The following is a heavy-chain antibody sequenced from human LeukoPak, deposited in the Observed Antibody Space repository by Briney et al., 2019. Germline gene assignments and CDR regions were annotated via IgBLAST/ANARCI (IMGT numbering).Heavy chain of an antibody. CDR2: IDSSGST. D-gene: IGHD2-21*02. V-gene: IGHV4-4*07. J-gene: IGHJ2*01. CDR1: RGSISNYY. CDR3: ARDKEYCGGDCSYWYFDL. Sequence: PSETLSLTCTVSRGSISNYYWSWIRQPAGKGLEWIGRIDSSGSTNYNPSLKSRVTMSLDTSMNQFSLKLSSVTAADTAVYYCARDKEYCGGDCSYWYFDLWGRGTAVTVSS.